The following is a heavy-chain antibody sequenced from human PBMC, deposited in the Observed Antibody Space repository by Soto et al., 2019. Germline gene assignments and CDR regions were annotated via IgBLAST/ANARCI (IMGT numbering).Heavy chain of an antibody. CDR2: IWYDGSNK. J-gene: IGHJ4*02. CDR3: MGGTYYGDY. CDR1: GFSFSNYG. V-gene: IGHV3-33*01. D-gene: IGHD1-26*01. Sequence: QVQVVESGGGVVQPGKSLRLSCAASGFSFSNYGMHWVRQAPGKGLEWVAVIWYDGSNKFYADSVKGRFTISRDNSKNTLYLQMNSLRAEDTAVYYCMGGTYYGDYWGQGTLVTVSS.